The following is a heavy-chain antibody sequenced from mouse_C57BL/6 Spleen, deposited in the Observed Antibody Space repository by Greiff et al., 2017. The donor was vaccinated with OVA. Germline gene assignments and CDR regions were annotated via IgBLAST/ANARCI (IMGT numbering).Heavy chain of an antibody. J-gene: IGHJ4*01. CDR1: GYTFTDYY. CDR2: INPNNGGT. CDR3: ARPMVTTSFYAMDY. Sequence: EVKLQQSGPELVKPGASVKISCKASGYTFTDYYMNWVKQSHGKSLEWIGDINPNNGGTSYNQKFKGKATLTVDKSSSTAYMELRSLTSEDSAVYYCARPMVTTSFYAMDYWGQGTSVTVSS. D-gene: IGHD2-2*01. V-gene: IGHV1-26*01.